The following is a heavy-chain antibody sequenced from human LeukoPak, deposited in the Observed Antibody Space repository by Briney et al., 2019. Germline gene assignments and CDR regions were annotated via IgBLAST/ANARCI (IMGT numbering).Heavy chain of an antibody. CDR1: GGTFSSYA. CDR2: INPNSGGT. J-gene: IGHJ4*02. CDR3: AREGGY. Sequence: GSVKVSCKASGGTFSSYAISWVRQAPGQGLEWMGWINPNSGGTNYAQTFQGRVTMTRDTSISTAYMELSRLRSDDTAVYYCAREGGYWGQGTLVTVSS. D-gene: IGHD2-15*01. V-gene: IGHV1-2*02.